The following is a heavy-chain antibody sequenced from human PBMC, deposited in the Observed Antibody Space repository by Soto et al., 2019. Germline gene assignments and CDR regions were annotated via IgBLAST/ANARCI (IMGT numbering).Heavy chain of an antibody. J-gene: IGHJ4*02. CDR3: ATGRGGSGSLTPRVDF. V-gene: IGHV3-23*01. CDR2: ISGGGDTT. Sequence: EVQLLESGGGLVQPGGSLRLSCAASGFTFNNYAMTWVRQAQGKGLEWVSAISGGGDTTSYADSVKGRFTVSRDGSKNTLYLQMSSLRAEDTALYYCATGRGGSGSLTPRVDFWGQGTLVTVSS. CDR1: GFTFNNYA. D-gene: IGHD3-10*01.